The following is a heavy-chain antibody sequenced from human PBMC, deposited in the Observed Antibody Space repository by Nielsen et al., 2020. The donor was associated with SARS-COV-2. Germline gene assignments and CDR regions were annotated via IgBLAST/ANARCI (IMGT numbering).Heavy chain of an antibody. CDR1: GFNVNANY. D-gene: IGHD2-2*01. J-gene: IGHJ5*02. Sequence: GESLKISCVASGFNVNANYMTWVRQAPGKGLEWVSVMDSGGRTDYADSVKGRFTISRDNSKNTLYLQMTSLRAEDTAFYYCARKQYFQHISEGFDPWGQGTLVTVSS. CDR2: MDSGGRT. CDR3: ARKQYFQHISEGFDP. V-gene: IGHV3-66*01.